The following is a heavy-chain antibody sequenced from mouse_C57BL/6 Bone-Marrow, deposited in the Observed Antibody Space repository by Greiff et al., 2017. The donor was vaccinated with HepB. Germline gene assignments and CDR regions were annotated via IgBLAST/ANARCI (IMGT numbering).Heavy chain of an antibody. CDR1: GFTFSDYY. CDR2: ISNGGGST. V-gene: IGHV5-12*01. CDR3: ARGYYGSSSWYFDY. J-gene: IGHJ2*01. Sequence: EVKLVESGGGLVQPGGSLKLSCAASGFTFSDYYMYWVRQTPEKRLEWVAYISNGGGSTYYPDTVKGRFTISRDNAKNTLYLQMSRLKSEDTAMYYCARGYYGSSSWYFDYWGQGTTLTVSS. D-gene: IGHD1-1*01.